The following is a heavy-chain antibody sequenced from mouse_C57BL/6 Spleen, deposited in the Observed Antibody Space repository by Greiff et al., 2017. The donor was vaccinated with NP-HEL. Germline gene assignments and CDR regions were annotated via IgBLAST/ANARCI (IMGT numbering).Heavy chain of an antibody. CDR1: GYTFTSYW. Sequence: VQLQQSGAELVKPGASVKLSCKASGYTFTSYWMHWVKQRPGQGLEWIGMIHPNSGSTNYNEKFKSKATLTVDKSSSTAYMQLSSLTSEDSAVYYCARPYDYDLFYAMDYWGQGTSVTVSS. V-gene: IGHV1-64*01. CDR2: IHPNSGST. D-gene: IGHD2-4*01. CDR3: ARPYDYDLFYAMDY. J-gene: IGHJ4*01.